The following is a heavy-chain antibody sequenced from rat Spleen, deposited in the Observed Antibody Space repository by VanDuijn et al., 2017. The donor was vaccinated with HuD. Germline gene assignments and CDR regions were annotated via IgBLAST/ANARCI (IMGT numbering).Heavy chain of an antibody. Sequence: EVQLVESGGGLVQPGRSMSLSCATSGFIFSNYYMVWVRQAPTKGLEWVASITTGGAITSYRDSVKGRFTISRDNAKRSLYLQMDSLRSEDKASYYCARHCLYNNYGWFAYWGQGTLVTVSS. D-gene: IGHD1-10*01. CDR3: ARHCLYNNYGWFAY. V-gene: IGHV5-25*01. J-gene: IGHJ3*01. CDR2: ITTGGAIT. CDR1: GFIFSNYY.